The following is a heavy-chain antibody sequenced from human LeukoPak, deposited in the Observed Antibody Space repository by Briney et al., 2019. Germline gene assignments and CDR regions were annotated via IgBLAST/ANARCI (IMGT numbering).Heavy chain of an antibody. Sequence: PSETLSLTCTVSGGSISSSSYYWGWIRQPPGKGLEWIGSIYYSGSTYYNPSLKSRVTISVDTSKNQFSLKLSSVTAADTAVYYCGYCSGGSCRRGYYSDYWGQGTLVTVSS. V-gene: IGHV4-39*01. J-gene: IGHJ4*02. CDR2: IYYSGST. CDR3: GYCSGGSCRRGYYSDY. D-gene: IGHD2-15*01. CDR1: GGSISSSSYY.